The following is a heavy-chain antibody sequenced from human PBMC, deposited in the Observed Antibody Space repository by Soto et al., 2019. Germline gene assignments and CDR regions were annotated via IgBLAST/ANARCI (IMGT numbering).Heavy chain of an antibody. D-gene: IGHD3-10*01. CDR1: GFTFSSYA. J-gene: IGHJ4*02. CDR2: ISYDGSNK. Sequence: QVQLVESGGGVVQPGRSLRLSCAASGFTFSSYAMHWVRQAPGKGLEWVAVISYDGSNKYYADSVKGRFTISRDNSKNTLYLQMNCLRAEDTAVYYCARDGLSPFDYWGQGTLVTVSS. V-gene: IGHV3-30-3*01. CDR3: ARDGLSPFDY.